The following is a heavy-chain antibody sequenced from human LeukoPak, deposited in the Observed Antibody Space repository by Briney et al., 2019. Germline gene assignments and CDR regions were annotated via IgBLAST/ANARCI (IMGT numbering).Heavy chain of an antibody. Sequence: PSETLSLTCAVSGYSISIGYYWGWIRQPPGKGLEWIGSIYHSGSTYYNPSLKSRVTISVDTSKNQFSLKLSSVTAADTAVYYCARAYGDPSYYFDYWGQGTLVTVSS. V-gene: IGHV4-38-2*01. CDR3: ARAYGDPSYYFDY. D-gene: IGHD4-17*01. CDR1: GYSISIGYY. J-gene: IGHJ4*02. CDR2: IYHSGST.